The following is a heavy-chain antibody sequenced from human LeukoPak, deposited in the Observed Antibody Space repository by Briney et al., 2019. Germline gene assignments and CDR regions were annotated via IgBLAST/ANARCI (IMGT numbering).Heavy chain of an antibody. CDR1: GYTFTSYY. D-gene: IGHD4-17*01. J-gene: IGHJ3*02. CDR2: INPSGGST. V-gene: IGHV1-46*01. Sequence: GASVKVSCKASGYTFTSYYMHWVRQAPGQGLEWMGIINPSGGSTSYAQKFQGRVTMTRDTSTSTAYMELRSLISDDTAVYYCARDRGTTEDAFDIWGQGTMVTVSS. CDR3: ARDRGTTEDAFDI.